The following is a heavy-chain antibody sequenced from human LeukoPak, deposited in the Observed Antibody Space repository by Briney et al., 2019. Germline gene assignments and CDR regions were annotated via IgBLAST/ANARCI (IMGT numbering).Heavy chain of an antibody. CDR3: VRDFGRDARDY. J-gene: IGHJ4*02. D-gene: IGHD3-3*01. CDR1: GYTFTGYY. CDR2: INPNSGGT. Sequence: ASVEVSCKASGYTFTGYYLHWVRQAPGQGLEWMGWINPNSGGTNYAQKFQGRVTMTRDTSISTVYMELSRLRSDDTAVYYCVRDFGRDARDYWGQGTLVTVSS. V-gene: IGHV1-2*02.